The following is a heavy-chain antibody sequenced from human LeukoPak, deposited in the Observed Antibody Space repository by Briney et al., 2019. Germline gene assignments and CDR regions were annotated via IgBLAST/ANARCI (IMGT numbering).Heavy chain of an antibody. CDR1: GFTFSDYG. J-gene: IGHJ6*02. CDR3: AKNLLRYFEGLMDV. V-gene: IGHV3-30*18. CDR2: MSYDRSNE. D-gene: IGHD3-9*01. Sequence: GGSLRLSCAASGFTFSDYGIHWVRQAPSKGLEWVAGMSYDRSNEYFADSVKGRFTISRDNSKNTLYLQMNSLRAEDTAVYYCAKNLLRYFEGLMDVWGQGTTVTVSS.